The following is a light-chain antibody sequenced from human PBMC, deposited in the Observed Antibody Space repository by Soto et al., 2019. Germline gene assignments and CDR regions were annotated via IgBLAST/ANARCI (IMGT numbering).Light chain of an antibody. CDR3: RLSATPPWT. CDR2: GAS. CDR1: QSVSSTY. V-gene: IGKV3-20*01. J-gene: IGKJ1*01. Sequence: AALCCSASQSVSSTYLAWYQQKPGQAPRLLIHGASNRAGGVPDRVSGSGSGTDLTLTFGRLVPADPPLYYCRLSATPPWTFAQGTKVDIK.